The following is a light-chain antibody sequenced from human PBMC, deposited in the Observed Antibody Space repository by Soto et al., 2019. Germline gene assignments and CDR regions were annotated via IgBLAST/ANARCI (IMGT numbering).Light chain of an antibody. CDR3: QQTYITPST. Sequence: DIQMTQSPSSLSASVGDRVSITCRPSQGIDNYLNWYQQKPGKAPKLLIHDISTLESGVPSRFSGGGSGTDFTLTIDSLQPDDFATYYCQQTYITPSTFGHGTKLEMK. V-gene: IGKV1-39*01. CDR2: DIS. J-gene: IGKJ2*01. CDR1: QGIDNY.